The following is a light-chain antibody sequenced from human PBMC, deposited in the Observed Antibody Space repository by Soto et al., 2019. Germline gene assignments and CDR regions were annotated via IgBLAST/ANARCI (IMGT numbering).Light chain of an antibody. J-gene: IGKJ5*01. CDR3: QQRHMWPIT. CDR1: QSFRGL. Sequence: EVVLTQSPVTLSLSPGARATLSCRASQSFRGLLAWYQQKPGQAPRLLIYDAYNRATGIPPRFSGSGSGTDFPLTISRLEPEDSAVYYCQQRHMWPITFGQGTRLEIK. V-gene: IGKV3-11*01. CDR2: DAY.